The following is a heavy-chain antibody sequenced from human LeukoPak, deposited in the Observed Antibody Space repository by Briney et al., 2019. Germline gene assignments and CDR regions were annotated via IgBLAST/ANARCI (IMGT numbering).Heavy chain of an antibody. CDR1: GYTFTGYY. J-gene: IGHJ5*02. CDR3: ARAYYDFWSAASNWFDP. Sequence: GASVKVSCKASGYTFTGYYMHWVRQAPGQGLEWMGWINPNSGGTNYAQKFQGRVTMTRDTSISTAYMELSRLRSDDTAVYYCARAYYDFWSAASNWFDPWGQGTLSPSPQ. D-gene: IGHD3-3*01. V-gene: IGHV1-2*02. CDR2: INPNSGGT.